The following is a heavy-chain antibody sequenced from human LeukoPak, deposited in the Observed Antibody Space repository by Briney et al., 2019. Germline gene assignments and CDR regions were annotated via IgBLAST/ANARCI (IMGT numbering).Heavy chain of an antibody. CDR3: AKESGIRSYGAYFPH. D-gene: IGHD4-17*01. V-gene: IGHV3-30*18. CDR2: ISYDASTK. Sequence: GGSLRLSCAASGFTFSNYGMQWVRQAPGKGLEWVAVISYDASTKYYADSVKGRFTISRDNSKSTLYLQMNSLRAEDTAVYYCAKESGIRSYGAYFPHWGQGTLVTVSS. J-gene: IGHJ1*01. CDR1: GFTFSNYG.